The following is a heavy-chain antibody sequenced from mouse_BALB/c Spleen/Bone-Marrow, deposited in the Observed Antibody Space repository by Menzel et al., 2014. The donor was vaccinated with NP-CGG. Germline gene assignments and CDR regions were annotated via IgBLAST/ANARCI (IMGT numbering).Heavy chain of an antibody. Sequence: VQLVESGPGLVAPSQSLPITCTVSGFSLTSYSVHWVRQPPGKGLEWLGVIWAGGSTNYNSALMSRLSISKDNSKSQAFSKMSSLQTDDTAMFYCARDDDSYAMDYWGQGTSVTVSS. CDR1: GFSLTSYS. CDR3: ARDDDSYAMDY. CDR2: IWAGGST. D-gene: IGHD2-13*01. V-gene: IGHV2-9*02. J-gene: IGHJ4*01.